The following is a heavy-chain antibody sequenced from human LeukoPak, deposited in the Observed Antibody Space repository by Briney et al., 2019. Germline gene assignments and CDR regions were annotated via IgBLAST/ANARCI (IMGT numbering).Heavy chain of an antibody. J-gene: IGHJ4*02. D-gene: IGHD2/OR15-2a*01. CDR2: IYYSGST. CDR1: GGSISSYY. V-gene: IGHV4-59*08. Sequence: SETLSLTCTVSGGSISSYYWSWIRQPPGKGLEWIGYIYYSGSTNYNPSLNSRVSMSVDTSKNQFSLKLSSVTAADTAVYYCAGHHPRNTVDFWGQGTLVTVSS. CDR3: AGHHPRNTVDF.